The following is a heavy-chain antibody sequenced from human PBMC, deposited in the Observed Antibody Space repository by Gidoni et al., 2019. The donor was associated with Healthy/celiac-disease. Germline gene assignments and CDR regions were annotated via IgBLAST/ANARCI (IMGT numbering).Heavy chain of an antibody. CDR2: IKQDGSEK. J-gene: IGHJ4*02. V-gene: IGHV3-7*01. D-gene: IGHD3-16*01. Sequence: EVQLVESGGGLVQPGGSLRLSCAASGFTFSSYWMSWVRQAPGKGLEWVANIKQDGSEKDYVASVKGRFTISRDNAKNSLYLQMNSLRAEDTAVYYCAREGPLRLGEFDYWGQGTLVTVSS. CDR1: GFTFSSYW. CDR3: AREGPLRLGEFDY.